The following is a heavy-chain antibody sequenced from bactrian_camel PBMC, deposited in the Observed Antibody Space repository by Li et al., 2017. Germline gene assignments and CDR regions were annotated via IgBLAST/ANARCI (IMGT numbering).Heavy chain of an antibody. D-gene: IGHD2*01. V-gene: IGHV3S55*01. CDR2: VDSRGTA. Sequence: QLVESGGGSVQAGGSLKLSCEFSGNTNADYCMGWYRQAPGKEKEGVAVVDSRGTASYTETAKGRFTISQDNTKNTLYLQMNNLKAEDTAMYYCAVKDAPYVCYSGSWSGPIFGYSGQGTQVTVS. CDR1: GNTNADYC. CDR3: AVKDAPYVCYSGSWSGPIFGY. J-gene: IGHJ6*01.